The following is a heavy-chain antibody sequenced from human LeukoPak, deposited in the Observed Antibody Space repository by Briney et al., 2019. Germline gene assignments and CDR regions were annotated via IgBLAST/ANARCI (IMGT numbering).Heavy chain of an antibody. CDR3: ASELRDTNYDFEY. CDR1: GFTFSTYA. J-gene: IGHJ4*02. Sequence: QAGGSLRLSCAASGFTFSTYAMHWVRQAPGKGLEWVAFISYNGGEKYYPGSVKGRFTISRDNSKNTLYLQMNSLGAEDTAVYYCASELRDTNYDFEYWGQGTLVTVSS. CDR2: ISYNGGEK. D-gene: IGHD4-11*01. V-gene: IGHV3-30*04.